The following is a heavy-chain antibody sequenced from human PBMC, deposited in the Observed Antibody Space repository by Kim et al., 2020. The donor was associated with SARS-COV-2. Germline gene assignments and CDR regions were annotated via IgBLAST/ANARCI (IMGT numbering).Heavy chain of an antibody. CDR3: AKGLELLVDY. J-gene: IGHJ4*02. D-gene: IGHD2-15*01. V-gene: IGHV3-23*03. Sequence: STYYADSVKGRFTISRDNSKNTLYLQMNSLRAEDTAVYYCAKGLELLVDYWGQGTLVTVSS. CDR2: ST.